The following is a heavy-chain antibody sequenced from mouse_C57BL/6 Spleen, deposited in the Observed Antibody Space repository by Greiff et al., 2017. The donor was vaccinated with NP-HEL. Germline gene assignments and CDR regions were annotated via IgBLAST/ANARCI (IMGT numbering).Heavy chain of an antibody. Sequence: QVQLKESGAELARPGASVKMSCKASGYTFTSYTMHWVKQRPGQGLEWIGYINPSSGYTKYNQKFKDKATLTADKSSSTAYMQLSSLTSEDSAVYYCARRGIYYDYDKVDYYAMDYWGQGTSVTVSS. D-gene: IGHD2-4*01. V-gene: IGHV1-4*01. CDR2: INPSSGYT. CDR3: ARRGIYYDYDKVDYYAMDY. CDR1: GYTFTSYT. J-gene: IGHJ4*01.